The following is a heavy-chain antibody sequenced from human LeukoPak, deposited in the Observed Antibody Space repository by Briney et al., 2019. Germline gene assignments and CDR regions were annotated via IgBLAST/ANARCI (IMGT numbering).Heavy chain of an antibody. V-gene: IGHV3-11*01. J-gene: IGHJ4*02. D-gene: IGHD3-10*01. CDR3: AKDRAIYGSGSYYLFDY. Sequence: SGGSLRLSCAASGFTFSDHYMSWIRQAPGKGLEWVSYISSSGSTKYYADSVKGRFTISRDNAHNSVYLQMNSLRTEDTAVYYCAKDRAIYGSGSYYLFDYWGQGTLVTVSS. CDR2: ISSSGSTK. CDR1: GFTFSDHY.